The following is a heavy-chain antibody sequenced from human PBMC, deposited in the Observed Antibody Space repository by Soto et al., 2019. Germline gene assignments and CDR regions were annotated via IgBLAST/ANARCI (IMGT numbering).Heavy chain of an antibody. D-gene: IGHD5-12*01. CDR3: ARVVGPHGYNSWGWFDP. J-gene: IGHJ5*02. CDR1: GFTFSSYA. Sequence: GGSLRLSCAASGFTFSSYAMHWVRQAPGKGLEWVAVISYDGSNKYYADSVKGRFTISRDNSKNTLYLQMNSLRAEDTAVYYCARVVGPHGYNSWGWFDPWGQGTLVTVSS. CDR2: ISYDGSNK. V-gene: IGHV3-30-3*01.